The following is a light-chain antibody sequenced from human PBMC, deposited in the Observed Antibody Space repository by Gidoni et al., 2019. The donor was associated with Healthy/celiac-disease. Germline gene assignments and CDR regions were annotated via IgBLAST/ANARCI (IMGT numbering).Light chain of an antibody. Sequence: SSELTQDPAVSVALGQTVRITCQGDSLRSYYASWYQQKPGHAPVLVIYDKNNRPSGIPDRFSGSSSGNTASLTITGAQAEDEADYYCNSRDSSGNHLVVFGGGTKLTVL. V-gene: IGLV3-19*01. CDR1: SLRSYY. CDR3: NSRDSSGNHLVV. J-gene: IGLJ3*02. CDR2: DKN.